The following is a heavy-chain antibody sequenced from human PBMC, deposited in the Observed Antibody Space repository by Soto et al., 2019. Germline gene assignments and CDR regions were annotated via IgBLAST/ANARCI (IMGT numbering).Heavy chain of an antibody. CDR3: ARHVPAAGYYSGMDV. Sequence: QVQLVQSGAEVKKPGSSVKVSCKASGGTFSSYAISWVRQAPGQGLEWMGGIIPIFGTADYAQKFQGRVRIPADESTSTAYMELSSLRSEDTAVYYCARHVPAAGYYSGMDVWGQGTTVTVSS. J-gene: IGHJ6*02. CDR1: GGTFSSYA. CDR2: IIPIFGTA. V-gene: IGHV1-69*12. D-gene: IGHD2-2*01.